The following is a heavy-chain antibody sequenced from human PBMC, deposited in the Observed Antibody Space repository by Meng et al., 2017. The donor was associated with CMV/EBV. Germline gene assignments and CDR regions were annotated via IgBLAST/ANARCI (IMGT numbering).Heavy chain of an antibody. Sequence: QVRAGLLKPPQPLSLPSAGCGGSFSGYYWCCIRQPPGEGLEEIVEINHSGSTNYNPSLKSRVTISVDTSKNQFSLKLSSVTAADTAVYYCARGGIAAAGPFDYWGQGTLVTVSS. CDR3: ARGGIAAAGPFDY. CDR1: GGSFSGYY. J-gene: IGHJ4*02. D-gene: IGHD6-13*01. V-gene: IGHV4-34*01. CDR2: INHSGST.